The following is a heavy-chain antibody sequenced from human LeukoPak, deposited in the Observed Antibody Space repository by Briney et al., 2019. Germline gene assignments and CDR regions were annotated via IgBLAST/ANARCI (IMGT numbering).Heavy chain of an antibody. D-gene: IGHD3-3*01. J-gene: IGHJ4*02. CDR2: IKKDGSEK. Sequence: PGGSLRLSCAASGFTFSTYLMRWVRQAPGKGPEWVANIKKDGSEKYYLDSVKGRFTISRDNAKNSLYLQMNSLRAEDTAVYYCAREGYDFWSGYSFYFDYWGQGTLVTVSS. CDR1: GFTFSTYL. CDR3: AREGYDFWSGYSFYFDY. V-gene: IGHV3-7*01.